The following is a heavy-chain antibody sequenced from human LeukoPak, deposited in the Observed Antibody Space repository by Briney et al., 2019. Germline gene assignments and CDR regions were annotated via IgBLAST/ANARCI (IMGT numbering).Heavy chain of an antibody. CDR2: INHSGST. J-gene: IGHJ4*02. Sequence: SETLSLTCAVYGGSFSGYYWSWIRQPPGKGLEWIGEINHSGSTNYNPSLKSRVTISVDTSKNQFSLKLSSVTAADTAVYYCARGTLYSDYDFWSGYYYPAGYFDYWGQGTLVTVSS. CDR1: GGSFSGYY. V-gene: IGHV4-34*01. CDR3: ARGTLYSDYDFWSGYYYPAGYFDY. D-gene: IGHD3-3*01.